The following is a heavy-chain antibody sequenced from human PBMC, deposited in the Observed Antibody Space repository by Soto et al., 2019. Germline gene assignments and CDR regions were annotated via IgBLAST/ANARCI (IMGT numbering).Heavy chain of an antibody. Sequence: EVQLVESGGGLVKPGGSLRLSCAASGFTFSSAWMSWVRQAPGKGLEWVGRMKSKADGGATKYAAPVEGRFTISRDDSKNTLYLHMNSLKTEDTALYYCTTIRGGLWFGEVLLSWGQGTLVTVSS. D-gene: IGHD3-10*01. V-gene: IGHV3-15*01. CDR3: TTIRGGLWFGEVLLS. CDR2: MKSKADGGAT. J-gene: IGHJ4*02. CDR1: GFTFSSAW.